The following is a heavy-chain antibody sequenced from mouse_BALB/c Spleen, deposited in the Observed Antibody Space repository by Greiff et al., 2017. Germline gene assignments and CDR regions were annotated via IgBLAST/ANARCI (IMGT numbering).Heavy chain of an antibody. CDR2: IYPYNGGT. CDR3: AIYYDSWCAY. J-gene: IGHJ3*01. Sequence: VQLQQSGPELVKPGASVKISCKASGYTFTDYNMHWVKQSHGKSLAWIGYIYPYNGGTGYNQKFKSKATLTVDNTSSTAYMELRSLTSEDSAVYYCAIYYDSWCAYWGQGTLVTVSA. CDR1: GYTFTDYN. D-gene: IGHD2-4*01. V-gene: IGHV1S29*02.